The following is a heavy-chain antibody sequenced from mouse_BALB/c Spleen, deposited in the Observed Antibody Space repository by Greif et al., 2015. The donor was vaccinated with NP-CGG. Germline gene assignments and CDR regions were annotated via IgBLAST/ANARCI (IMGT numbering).Heavy chain of an antibody. CDR3: ARSGDYDNSFDY. J-gene: IGHJ2*01. CDR2: IHPNSGNT. Sequence: VKLMESGSVLVRPGASVKLSCKASGYTFSSSWMHWAKQRPGQGLEWIGEIHPNSGNTNYNEKFKGKATLTVDTSSSTAYVDLTSLTSEDSAVYYCARSGDYDNSFDYWGQGTTLTVSS. D-gene: IGHD2-4*01. V-gene: IGHV1S130*01. CDR1: GYTFSSSW.